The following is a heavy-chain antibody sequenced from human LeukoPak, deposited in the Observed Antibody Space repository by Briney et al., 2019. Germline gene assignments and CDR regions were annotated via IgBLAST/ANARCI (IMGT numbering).Heavy chain of an antibody. J-gene: IGHJ6*03. D-gene: IGHD3-10*01. CDR3: ARVYYGSGSLHYYYYYMDV. CDR1: GFTFSSYS. V-gene: IGHV3-53*01. CDR2: IYSGGRT. Sequence: GGSLRLSCAASGFTFSSYSMSWVRQAPGKGLEWVSVIYSGGRTYYADSVKGRFTISRDNSKNTLYLQMISLRAVDTAVYYCARVYYGSGSLHYYYYYMDVWGKGTTVTISS.